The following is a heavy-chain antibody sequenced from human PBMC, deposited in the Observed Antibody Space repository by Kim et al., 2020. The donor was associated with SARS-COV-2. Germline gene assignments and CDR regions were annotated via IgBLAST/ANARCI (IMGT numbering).Heavy chain of an antibody. CDR1: GFTFSNYA. Sequence: GGSLRLSCAASGFTFSNYAMSWVRQAPGKGLEWASVISGNGYSTFYADSVKGRFTISRDNSKNTVYLQMNSLRAEDTAIYYCAKRFMVRGVHYGMDVWGQGTTVTVS. V-gene: IGHV3-23*01. D-gene: IGHD3-10*01. CDR2: ISGNGYST. CDR3: AKRFMVRGVHYGMDV. J-gene: IGHJ6*02.